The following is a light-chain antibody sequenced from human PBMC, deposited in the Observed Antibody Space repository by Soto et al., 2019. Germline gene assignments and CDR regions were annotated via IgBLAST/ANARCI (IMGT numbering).Light chain of an antibody. CDR3: QHRSNLPPT. CDR1: QSVSSS. J-gene: IGKJ2*01. Sequence: EIVLTQSPATLSLSPGDRATLSCRASQSVSSSLAWYQQRLGQAPRLLIYDATNRATGIPARFSGSGSGTDFTLTISSLEPEDFAVYYCQHRSNLPPTFGQGTKLEI. CDR2: DAT. V-gene: IGKV3-11*01.